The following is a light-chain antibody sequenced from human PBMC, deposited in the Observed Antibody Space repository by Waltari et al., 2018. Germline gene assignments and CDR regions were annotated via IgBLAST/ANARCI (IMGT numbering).Light chain of an antibody. CDR3: CSYAGVITYV. J-gene: IGLJ1*01. CDR1: SSDVGSYNL. Sequence: QSALTQPASVSGSPGQSLTISCTGTSSDVGSYNLVSWYQHHPGKAPKLIIYEVLDRPAAVSTRFSASKSGNTASLTISGLQADDEADYYCCSYAGVITYVFGSGTRVTVL. V-gene: IGLV2-23*02. CDR2: EVL.